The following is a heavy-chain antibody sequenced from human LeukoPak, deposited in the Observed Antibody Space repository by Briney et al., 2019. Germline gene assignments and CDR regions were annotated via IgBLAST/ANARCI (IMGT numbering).Heavy chain of an antibody. CDR3: AKGSKAVVFTRDHYMDV. CDR1: GFTFSSYG. Sequence: GGSLRLSCAASGFTFSSYGMHWVRQAPGKGLEWVAFIRYDGSGKYYADSVKGRFTISRDNSKSTLYLQMNSLRAEDTAVYYCAKGSKAVVFTRDHYMDVWGKGTTVTISS. D-gene: IGHD3-22*01. V-gene: IGHV3-30*02. J-gene: IGHJ6*03. CDR2: IRYDGSGK.